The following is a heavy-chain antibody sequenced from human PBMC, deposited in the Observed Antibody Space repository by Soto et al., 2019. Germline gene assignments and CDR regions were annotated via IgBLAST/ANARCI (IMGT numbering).Heavy chain of an antibody. CDR2: ISAYNGNT. CDR1: GYTFTTYD. CDR3: ARERRRPYYDILTGYYPFDY. J-gene: IGHJ4*02. D-gene: IGHD3-9*01. V-gene: IGHV1-18*01. Sequence: ASVKVSCKASGYTFTTYDIGWVRQAPGQGLEWMGWISAYNGNTNYVQSLQGRVTMTTDTSTNTAYMELRSLRSDDTAVHYCARERRRPYYDILTGYYPFDYWGQGTLVTVSS.